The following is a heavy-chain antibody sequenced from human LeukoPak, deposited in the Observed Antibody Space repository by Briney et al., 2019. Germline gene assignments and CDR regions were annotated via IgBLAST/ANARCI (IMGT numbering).Heavy chain of an antibody. CDR1: GGSISSYY. CDR2: IYYSGST. Sequence: SETLSLTCTVSGGSISSYYWSWIRQPPGKGLEWIGYIYYSGSTIYNPSLKSRVTISVDTSKNQFSLKLSSVTAADTAVYYCARVRVLRISYAFDIWGQGTMVTVSS. J-gene: IGHJ3*02. D-gene: IGHD2/OR15-2a*01. V-gene: IGHV4-59*01. CDR3: ARVRVLRISYAFDI.